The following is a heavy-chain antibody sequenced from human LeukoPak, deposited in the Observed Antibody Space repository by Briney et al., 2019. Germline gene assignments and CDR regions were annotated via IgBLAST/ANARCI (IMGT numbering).Heavy chain of an antibody. CDR2: ITPIFGTA. D-gene: IGHD1-1*01. CDR3: AREDTYVLTTYYYYGMDV. V-gene: IGHV1-69*13. Sequence: SVKVSCKASGGTFSSYAISWVRQAPGQGLEWMGGITPIFGTANYAQKFQGRVTITADESTSTAYMELSSLRSEDTAVYYCAREDTYVLTTYYYYGMDVWGQGTTVTVSS. J-gene: IGHJ6*02. CDR1: GGTFSSYA.